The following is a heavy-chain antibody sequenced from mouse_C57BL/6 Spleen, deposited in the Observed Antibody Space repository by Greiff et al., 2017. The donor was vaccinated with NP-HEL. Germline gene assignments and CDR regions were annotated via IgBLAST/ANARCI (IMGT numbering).Heavy chain of an antibody. J-gene: IGHJ4*01. Sequence: QVQLKQSGPGLVAPSQSLSITCTVSGFSLTSYGVHWVRQPPGKGLEWLVVIWSDGSTTYNSALKSRLSISKDNSKSQVFLKMNILHTDDTAMYYCARQDDGTYAIDYWGQGTSVTVSS. CDR2: IWSDGST. CDR3: ARQDDGTYAIDY. V-gene: IGHV2-6-1*01. D-gene: IGHD2-3*01. CDR1: GFSLTSYG.